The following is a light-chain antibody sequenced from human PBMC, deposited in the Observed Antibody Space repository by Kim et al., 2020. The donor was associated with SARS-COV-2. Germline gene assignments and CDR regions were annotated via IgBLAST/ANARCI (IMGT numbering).Light chain of an antibody. CDR1: QSVSSSY. CDR2: GAS. Sequence: PGQRATLACRASQSVSSSYLAWYQQKPGQAPSLLIYGASSRATGIPDMFSGSGSGTDFTLTISRLEPEDFAVYYCQQYGSSPPYTFGQGTKLEI. J-gene: IGKJ2*01. CDR3: QQYGSSPPYT. V-gene: IGKV3-20*01.